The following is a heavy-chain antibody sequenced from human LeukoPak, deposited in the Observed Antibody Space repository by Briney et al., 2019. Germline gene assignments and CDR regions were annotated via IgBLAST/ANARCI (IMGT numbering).Heavy chain of an antibody. Sequence: PSETLSLTCTVSGDSISSGNYYWSWIRQPAGKGLEWIGRIYTSGNTNYNPSLKSRVTISVDTSKNQFSLKLSSVTAADTAVYYCARVVWELRGGFDYWGQGTLVTVSS. CDR3: ARVVWELRGGFDY. V-gene: IGHV4-61*02. CDR1: GDSISSGNYY. D-gene: IGHD1-26*01. CDR2: IYTSGNT. J-gene: IGHJ4*02.